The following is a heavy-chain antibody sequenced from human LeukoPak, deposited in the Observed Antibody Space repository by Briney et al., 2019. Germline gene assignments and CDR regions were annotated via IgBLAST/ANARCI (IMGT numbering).Heavy chain of an antibody. D-gene: IGHD2-2*01. Sequence: GGSLRLSCAASGFTFSDYYMSWIRQAPGKGLEWVSYISSSDSTIYYADSVKGRFTISRDNAKNSLYAHLSSLRAEDTAVYYCARDGSGYCSSTSCYSGYYYYGMDVWGQGTTVTVSS. CDR2: ISSSDSTI. J-gene: IGHJ6*02. CDR1: GFTFSDYY. CDR3: ARDGSGYCSSTSCYSGYYYYGMDV. V-gene: IGHV3-11*01.